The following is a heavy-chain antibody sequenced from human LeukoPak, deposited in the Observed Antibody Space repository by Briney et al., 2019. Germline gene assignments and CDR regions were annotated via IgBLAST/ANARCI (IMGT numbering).Heavy chain of an antibody. V-gene: IGHV4-4*07. CDR3: ALTPGYYDSSGYYY. D-gene: IGHD3-22*01. CDR2: IYTSGST. CDR1: GGSISSYY. Sequence: SETLSLTCTVSGGSISSYYWSWIRQPAGKGLEWIGRIYTSGSTNYNPSLKSRVTMSVDTSKNQFSLKLSSVTAADTAMYYCALTPGYYDSSGYYYWGQGTLVTVSS. J-gene: IGHJ4*02.